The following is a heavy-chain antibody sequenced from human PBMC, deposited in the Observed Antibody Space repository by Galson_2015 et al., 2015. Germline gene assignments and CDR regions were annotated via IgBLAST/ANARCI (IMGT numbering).Heavy chain of an antibody. Sequence: SETLSLTCTASGGSISSYYWSWIRQPPGKGLEWIGYIYYSGSTNYNPSLKSRVTISVDTSKNQFSLKLSSVTAADTAVYYCARVKGYSNSPFDYWGQGTLVTVSS. D-gene: IGHD4-11*01. CDR1: GGSISSYY. J-gene: IGHJ4*02. V-gene: IGHV4-59*01. CDR3: ARVKGYSNSPFDY. CDR2: IYYSGST.